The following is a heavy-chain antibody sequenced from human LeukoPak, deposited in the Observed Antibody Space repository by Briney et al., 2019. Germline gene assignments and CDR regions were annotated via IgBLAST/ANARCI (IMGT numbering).Heavy chain of an antibody. CDR2: IYYSGRA. D-gene: IGHD7-27*01. V-gene: IGHV4-39*07. J-gene: IGHJ4*02. CDR3: ARANWGSVPYFDY. CDR1: GGSVFTSDYY. Sequence: PSETLSLTCTVSGGSVFTSDYYWGWIRQAPGKGLEWIGSIYYSGRAYYNPSLKSPVTISVDTSKNQFSLKLSSVTAADTAVYYCARANWGSVPYFDYWGQGTLVTVSS.